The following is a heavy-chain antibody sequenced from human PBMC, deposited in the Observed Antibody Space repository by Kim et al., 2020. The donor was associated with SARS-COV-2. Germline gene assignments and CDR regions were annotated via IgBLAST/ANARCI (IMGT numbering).Heavy chain of an antibody. D-gene: IGHD3-3*01. V-gene: IGHV3-30*18. Sequence: GGSLRLSCAASGFTFSSYGMHWVRQAPGKGLEWVAVISYDGSNKYYADSVKGRFTISRDNSKNTLYLQMNSLRAEDTAVYYCAKGGIWSGYYLDYWGQGT. J-gene: IGHJ4*02. CDR3: AKGGIWSGYYLDY. CDR2: ISYDGSNK. CDR1: GFTFSSYG.